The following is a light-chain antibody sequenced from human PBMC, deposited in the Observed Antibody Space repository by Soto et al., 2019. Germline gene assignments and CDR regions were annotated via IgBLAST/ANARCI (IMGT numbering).Light chain of an antibody. Sequence: QSVLTQPPSVSGSPGQRVTISCTGSSSNIGAGYDVPWYQQLPGTAPKLLIYGNSNRPSGVPDRFSGSKSGTSASLAITGVQDEDEADYYCQSYDSSLSGGVFGGGTKLTVL. J-gene: IGLJ7*01. CDR2: GNS. V-gene: IGLV1-40*01. CDR1: SSNIGAGYD. CDR3: QSYDSSLSGGV.